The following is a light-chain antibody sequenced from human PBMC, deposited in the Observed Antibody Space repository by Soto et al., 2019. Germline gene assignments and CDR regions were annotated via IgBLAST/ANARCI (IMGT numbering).Light chain of an antibody. Sequence: DIVLTQSPATLSLSPGERATLSCGASQTVDKNYLGWYQQKPGLAPRLLIYDVSNRATGIPDRFSGSGSGTHFTLTITRLEPEDFAVYYCQQYAHSPLAFGGGTRLEIK. CDR1: QTVDKNY. CDR3: QQYAHSPLA. CDR2: DVS. J-gene: IGKJ4*01. V-gene: IGKV3D-20*01.